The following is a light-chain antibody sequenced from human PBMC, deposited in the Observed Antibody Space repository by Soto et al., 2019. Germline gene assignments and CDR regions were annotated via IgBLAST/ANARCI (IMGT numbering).Light chain of an antibody. V-gene: IGLV3-21*02. J-gene: IGLJ3*02. Sequence: SYELTQPPSVSVAPGQTARITCGGNNIGSKSVHWYQQKPGQAPVLVVYDDSDRPARTPERFSGSNSGNTATLTISRVEAGDEADYYCQVWYSSSDHWVLGGGTKLTVL. CDR2: DDS. CDR1: NIGSKS. CDR3: QVWYSSSDHWV.